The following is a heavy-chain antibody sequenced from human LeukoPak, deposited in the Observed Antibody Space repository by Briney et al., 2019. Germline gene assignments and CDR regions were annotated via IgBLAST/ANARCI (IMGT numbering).Heavy chain of an antibody. Sequence: PSETLSLTCTVSGGSISSYYWSWLRQPPGKGLEWIGYIYYSGSTNYNPSLKSRVTISVDTSKNQFSLKLSSVTAADTAVYYCARDLGYSGFDWAPWGQGTLVTVSS. CDR3: ARDLGYSGFDWAP. CDR2: IYYSGST. J-gene: IGHJ5*02. D-gene: IGHD5-12*01. V-gene: IGHV4-59*12. CDR1: GGSISSYY.